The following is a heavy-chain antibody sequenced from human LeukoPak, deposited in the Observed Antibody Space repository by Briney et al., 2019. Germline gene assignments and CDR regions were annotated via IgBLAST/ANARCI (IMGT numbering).Heavy chain of an antibody. CDR2: INHSGST. Sequence: MASETLSLTCAVYGGSFSGYYWGWIRQPPGKGLEWIGEINHSGSTNYNPSLKSRVTISVDTSKNQFSLKLNSVTAADTAVYFCARRAYSAAYWKHFDYWGQGTLVTVSS. D-gene: IGHD1-1*01. J-gene: IGHJ4*02. CDR1: GGSFSGYY. V-gene: IGHV4-34*01. CDR3: ARRAYSAAYWKHFDY.